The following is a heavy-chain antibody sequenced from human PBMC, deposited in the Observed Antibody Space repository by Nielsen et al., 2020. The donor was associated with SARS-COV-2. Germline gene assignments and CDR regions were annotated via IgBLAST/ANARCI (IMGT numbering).Heavy chain of an antibody. CDR2: ISGSGGST. J-gene: IGHJ6*04. CDR1: GFTFSSYA. Sequence: GESLKISCAASGFTFSSYAMSWVRQAPGKGLEWVSAISGSGGSTYYADSVKGRFTISRDNSKNTLYLQMNSLRAEDTAVYYCAREFPWAMDVWGKGTTVTVSS. V-gene: IGHV3-23*01. CDR3: AREFPWAMDV.